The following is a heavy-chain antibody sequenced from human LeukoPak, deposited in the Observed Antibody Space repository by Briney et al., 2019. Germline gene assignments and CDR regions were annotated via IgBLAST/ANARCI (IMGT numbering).Heavy chain of an antibody. J-gene: IGHJ5*02. V-gene: IGHV3-74*01. Sequence: PGGSLRLSCAPSGFTFSINWMHWVRQAPGRGLVWVSLINSDGSSTRYADSVKGRFTISRDNAKNTLYLQMNSLRAEDTAVYYCARGKAVAGTFSWFEPWGQGTLVTVSS. CDR2: INSDGSST. CDR3: ARGKAVAGTFSWFEP. D-gene: IGHD6-19*01. CDR1: GFTFSINW.